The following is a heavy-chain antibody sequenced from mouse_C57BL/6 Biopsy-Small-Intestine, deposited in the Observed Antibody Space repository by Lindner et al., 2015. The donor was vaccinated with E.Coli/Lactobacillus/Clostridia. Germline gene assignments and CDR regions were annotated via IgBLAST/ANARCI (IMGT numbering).Heavy chain of an antibody. CDR1: GFTFSDYG. V-gene: IGHV5-17*01. Sequence: VQLQESGGGLVKPGGSRKLSCAASGFTFSDYGMHWVRQAPEKGLEWVAYISSGSSTIYYADTVKGRFTISRDNAKNTLFLQMTSLRSEDTAMYYCATAWTMDYWGQGTSVTVSS. CDR2: ISSGSSTI. CDR3: ATAWTMDY. J-gene: IGHJ4*01.